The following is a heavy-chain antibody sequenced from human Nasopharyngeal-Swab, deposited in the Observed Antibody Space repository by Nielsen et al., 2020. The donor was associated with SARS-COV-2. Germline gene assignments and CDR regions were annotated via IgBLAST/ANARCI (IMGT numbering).Heavy chain of an antibody. Sequence: GESLKISCAASGFTFSSYSMNWVRQAPGKGLEWVSYISSSSSTIYYADSVKGRFTISRDNSKNTLYLQMNSLRAEDTAVYYCARATPWDVWGQGTTVTVSS. CDR3: ARATPWDV. CDR1: GFTFSSYS. CDR2: ISSSSSTI. D-gene: IGHD2-15*01. J-gene: IGHJ6*02. V-gene: IGHV3-48*01.